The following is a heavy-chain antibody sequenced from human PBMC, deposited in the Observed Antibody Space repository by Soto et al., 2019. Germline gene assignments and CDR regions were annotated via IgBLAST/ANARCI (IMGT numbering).Heavy chain of an antibody. J-gene: IGHJ3*02. V-gene: IGHV5-51*01. D-gene: IGHD2-21*01. CDR1: GNSFSRSW. CDR2: IYPGDSDT. Sequence: EVQLVQSGAEVKKPGESLKISCQGSGNSFSRSWIAWVRQMPGKGLECMGIIYPGDSDTRYSPSFQGQVTISADKSMSTAYLQWSSLQASDTAIYYCARREFGGGAFDIWGQGTMVTVSS. CDR3: ARREFGGGAFDI.